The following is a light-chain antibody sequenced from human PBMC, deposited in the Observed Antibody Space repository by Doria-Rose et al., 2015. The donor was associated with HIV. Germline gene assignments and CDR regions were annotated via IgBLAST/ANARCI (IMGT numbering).Light chain of an antibody. CDR3: QQYYSYPPT. CDR1: QDISNY. CDR2: AAS. J-gene: IGKJ1*01. V-gene: IGKV1-8*01. Sequence: AIRMTQSPSSLSASTGDRVTITCRASQDISNYLAWYQQKPGKAPKLLIYAASTLQSGVPSRLSGSGSGTDFTLTISYLQSEDFATYYCQQYYSYPPTLGQGTKVEVK.